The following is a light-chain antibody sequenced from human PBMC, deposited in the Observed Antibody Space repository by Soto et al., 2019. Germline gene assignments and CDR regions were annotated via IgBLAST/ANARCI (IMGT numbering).Light chain of an antibody. J-gene: IGKJ4*01. CDR3: QQSFSTPQT. CDR1: QGISSF. CDR2: AAS. V-gene: IGKV1-39*01. Sequence: DIQMTQSPSSLSASVGDRVTITCRASQGISSFLNWYQHKPGTAPNLLIHAASGSESGVPSRFSGRGSGTDFTLTISSLQPEDFATYYCQQSFSTPQTFGGGTKVDIK.